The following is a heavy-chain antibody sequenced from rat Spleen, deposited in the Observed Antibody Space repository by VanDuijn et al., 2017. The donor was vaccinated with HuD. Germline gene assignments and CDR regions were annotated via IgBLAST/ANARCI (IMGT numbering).Heavy chain of an antibody. D-gene: IGHD1-9*01. Sequence: EVQLVESGGGLLQPGRSLKLSCAASGFTFSDYAMAWVRQAPKKGLEWVATIIYDGSKTYYRDSVKGRFTISRDNAKSTLSLQMDSLRSEDTATYYCARRHYGYTDYFDYWGQGVMVTVSS. CDR3: ARRHYGYTDYFDY. J-gene: IGHJ2*01. V-gene: IGHV5-17*01. CDR2: IIYDGSKT. CDR1: GFTFSDYA.